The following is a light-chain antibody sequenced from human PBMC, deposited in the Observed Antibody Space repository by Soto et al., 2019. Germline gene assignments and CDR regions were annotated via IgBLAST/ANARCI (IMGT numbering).Light chain of an antibody. J-gene: IGKJ4*01. CDR1: QGVGRF. CDR2: DAS. Sequence: EIVLTQSPATLSLSPGERAALSCRASQGVGRFLAWYQQKPGQAPRLLIYDASNRATGIPARFSGSGSETDFTLAIDNLEPEDFAVYYCQQRGGWPLTFGGGT. V-gene: IGKV3-11*01. CDR3: QQRGGWPLT.